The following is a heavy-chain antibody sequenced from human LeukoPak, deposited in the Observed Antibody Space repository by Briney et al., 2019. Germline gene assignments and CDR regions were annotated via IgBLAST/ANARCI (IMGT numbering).Heavy chain of an antibody. D-gene: IGHD5-18*01. CDR3: AGYSYGYRPKHRAKFDP. J-gene: IGHJ5*02. Sequence: SEILSLTCAVYGGSFSGYYWSWIRQPPGKGLEWIGEINHSGSTNYNPSLKSRVTISVDTSKNQFSLKLSSVTAADTAVYYCAGYSYGYRPKHRAKFDPWGQGTLVTVSS. CDR2: INHSGST. V-gene: IGHV4-34*01. CDR1: GGSFSGYY.